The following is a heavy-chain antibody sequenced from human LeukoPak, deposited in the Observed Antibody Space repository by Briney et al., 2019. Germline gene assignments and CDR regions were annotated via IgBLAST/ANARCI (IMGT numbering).Heavy chain of an antibody. Sequence: SQTLSLTCTVSGGSISSGSCYWSWIRQPAGKGLEWIGRIYTSGSTNYNPSLKSRVTMSVDTSKNQFSLKLSSVTAADTAVYYCAREGSGFDYWGQGTLVTVSS. V-gene: IGHV4-61*02. J-gene: IGHJ4*02. CDR1: GGSISSGSCY. D-gene: IGHD6-19*01. CDR3: AREGSGFDY. CDR2: IYTSGST.